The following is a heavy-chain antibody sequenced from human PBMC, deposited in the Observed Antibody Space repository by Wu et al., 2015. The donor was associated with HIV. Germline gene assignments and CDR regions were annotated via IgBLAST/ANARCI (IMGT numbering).Heavy chain of an antibody. CDR1: GATFPSYA. V-gene: IGHV1-69*05. D-gene: IGHD5-18*01. Sequence: QVQLLQSGAEVKNPGSSVRVSCKASGATFPSYALSWVRQAPGQGLEWIGRLIPMYGTANYAQKFQGRVTITTDESTSTAYMDMGSLTSDDTAMYYCAGGGGRTSMDPFDFWGQGTLVTVSS. CDR3: AGGGGRTSMDPFDF. CDR2: LIPMYGTA. J-gene: IGHJ4*02.